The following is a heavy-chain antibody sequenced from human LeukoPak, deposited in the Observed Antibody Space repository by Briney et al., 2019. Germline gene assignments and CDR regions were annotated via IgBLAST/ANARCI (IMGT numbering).Heavy chain of an antibody. D-gene: IGHD3-22*01. CDR3: ARDLQTVNAFDI. CDR1: GFTFSSYS. V-gene: IGHV3-21*01. Sequence: GGSLRLSCAASGFTFSSYSMNWVRQAPWKGLEWVSSISSSSSYIYYADSVKGRFTISRDNAKNSLYLQMNSLRAEDTAVYYCARDLQTVNAFDIWGRGTMVTVSS. J-gene: IGHJ3*02. CDR2: ISSSSSYI.